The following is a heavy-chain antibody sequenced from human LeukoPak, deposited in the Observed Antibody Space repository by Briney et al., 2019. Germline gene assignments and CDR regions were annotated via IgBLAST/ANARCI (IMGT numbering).Heavy chain of an antibody. J-gene: IGHJ4*02. CDR1: GGSFSGYY. Sequence: PSETLSLTCAVYGGSFSGYYWSWIRQPPGKGLEWIGEINHSGSTNYNPSLKSRVTISVDTSKNQFSLKLSSVTAADTAVYYCARGVSSGWYGYWGQGTLVTVSS. V-gene: IGHV4-34*01. CDR3: ARGVSSGWYGY. D-gene: IGHD6-19*01. CDR2: INHSGST.